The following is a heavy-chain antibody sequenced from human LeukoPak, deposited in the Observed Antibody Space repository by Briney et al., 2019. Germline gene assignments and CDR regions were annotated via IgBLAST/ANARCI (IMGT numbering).Heavy chain of an antibody. CDR1: GGSIRSYY. V-gene: IGHV4-59*08. CDR3: ARQPSIAAAGHTYYYYYGMDV. J-gene: IGHJ6*02. CDR2: VYYSGST. D-gene: IGHD6-13*01. Sequence: SETLSLTCTVSGGSIRSYYWSWIRQPPGKGLEWIGYVYYSGSTNYNPSLKSRVTISVHTSKNQFSLKLSSVTAADTAVYYCARQPSIAAAGHTYYYYYGMDVWGQGTTVTVSS.